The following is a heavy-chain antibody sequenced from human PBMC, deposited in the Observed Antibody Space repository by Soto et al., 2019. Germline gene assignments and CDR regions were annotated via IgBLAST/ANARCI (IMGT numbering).Heavy chain of an antibody. D-gene: IGHD2-8*02. J-gene: IGHJ5*02. CDR2: INPNSGDA. Sequence: QVQLVQSGTEVKKPGASVKVCCKASGYTLTRYYIHWVRQAPGQGLEWMGWINPNSGDAKYGQKFQGRVTMTWDTSTGTASMELSRLRSDDTAVYYCARDRRAYCTGECPWGSWGQGTLVTVSS. CDR3: ARDRRAYCTGECPWGS. V-gene: IGHV1-2*02. CDR1: GYTLTRYY.